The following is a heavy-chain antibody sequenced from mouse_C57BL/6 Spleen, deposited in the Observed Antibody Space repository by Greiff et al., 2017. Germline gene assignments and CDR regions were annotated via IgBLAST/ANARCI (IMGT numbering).Heavy chain of an antibody. CDR3: ARSLYGSGFDY. V-gene: IGHV1-53*01. CDR1: GYTFTSYW. J-gene: IGHJ2*01. Sequence: QVQLQQPGTELVKPGASVKLSCKASGYTFTSYWMHWVKQRPGQGLEWIGNINPSNGGTNYNETFKSKATLTGDKASSTAYMQLSSLTSEDSAVYYCARSLYGSGFDYWGQGTTLTVSS. D-gene: IGHD1-1*01. CDR2: INPSNGGT.